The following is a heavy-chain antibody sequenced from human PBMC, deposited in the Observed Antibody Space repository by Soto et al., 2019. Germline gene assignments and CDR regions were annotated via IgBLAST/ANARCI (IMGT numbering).Heavy chain of an antibody. J-gene: IGHJ5*02. D-gene: IGHD6-6*01. CDR1: GGSISSSSYY. CDR2: IYYSGST. CDR3: ARHRARNWFDP. Sequence: SETLSLTXIVSGGSISSSSYYWGWIRQPPGKGLEWIGSIYYSGSTYYNPSLKSRVTISVDTSKNQFSLKLSSVTAADTAAFYCARHRARNWFDPWGQGTLVTVSS. V-gene: IGHV4-39*01.